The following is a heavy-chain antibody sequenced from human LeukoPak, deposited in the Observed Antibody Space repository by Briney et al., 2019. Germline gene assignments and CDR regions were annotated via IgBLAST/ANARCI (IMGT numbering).Heavy chain of an antibody. CDR3: ARDGTYTDYDPDFDI. J-gene: IGHJ4*02. V-gene: IGHV3-11*06. Sequence: GGSLRLSCAASGFTFSDYYLSWIRRAPGKGLEWVSYISSGSTYTNYADSVKGRFTISRDNAKNSLFLQMNSLRAEDTAVFYCARDGTYTDYDPDFDIWGQGTLVTVSS. CDR2: ISSGSTYT. D-gene: IGHD5-12*01. CDR1: GFTFSDYY.